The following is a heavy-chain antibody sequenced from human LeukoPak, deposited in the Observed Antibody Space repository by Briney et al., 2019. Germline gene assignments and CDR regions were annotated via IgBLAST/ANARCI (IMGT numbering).Heavy chain of an antibody. Sequence: SETLSLTCTVSGGSVSSGSYYWRWIRQPPGKGLEWIGYIYYSGSTNYNPSLKSRVTISVDTSKNQFSLKLSSVTAADTAVYYCARDLGWYAYFDYWGQGTLVIVSS. D-gene: IGHD6-19*01. J-gene: IGHJ4*02. CDR1: GGSVSSGSYY. CDR3: ARDLGWYAYFDY. V-gene: IGHV4-61*01. CDR2: IYYSGST.